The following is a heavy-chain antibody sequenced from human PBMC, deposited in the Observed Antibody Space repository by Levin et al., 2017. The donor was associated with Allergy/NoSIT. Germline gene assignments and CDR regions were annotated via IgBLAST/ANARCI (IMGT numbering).Heavy chain of an antibody. CDR1: GYTLTELS. CDR2: FDPEDGET. CDR3: ATGSRKLGIGRDAFDI. Sequence: ASVKVSCKVSGYTLTELSMHWVRQAPGKGLEWMGGFDPEDGETIYAQKFQGRVTMTEDTSTDTAYMELSSLRSEDTAVYYCATGSRKLGIGRDAFDIWGQGTMVTVSS. V-gene: IGHV1-24*01. D-gene: IGHD7-27*01. J-gene: IGHJ3*02.